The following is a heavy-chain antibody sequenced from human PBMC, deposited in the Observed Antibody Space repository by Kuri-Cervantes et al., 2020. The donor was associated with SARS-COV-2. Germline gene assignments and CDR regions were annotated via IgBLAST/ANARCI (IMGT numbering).Heavy chain of an antibody. Sequence: GESLKISCAASGFTFNNYAMHWVRQTPGEGLEWVAITSYDGSTKYYADSVKGRFAISRDNSKDTLYPQMNSLRPEDMASYWCAREAKADFWTNYPHDVLIDSWGQGTLVTVSS. J-gene: IGHJ4*02. V-gene: IGHV3-30*09. CDR1: GFTFNNYA. CDR2: TSYDGSTK. D-gene: IGHD3/OR15-3a*01. CDR3: AREAKADFWTNYPHDVLIDS.